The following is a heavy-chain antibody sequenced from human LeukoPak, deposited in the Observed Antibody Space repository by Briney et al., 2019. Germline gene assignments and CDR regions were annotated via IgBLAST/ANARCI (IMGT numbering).Heavy chain of an antibody. J-gene: IGHJ4*02. Sequence: PGGSLRLSCAASGFTFSSYAMSWVRQAPGKGLEWVSSISSSSSYIYYADSEKGRFTISRDNAKNSLYLQMNSLRAEDTAVYYCARGHPKFEYSSSWYSAYPAGYYFDYWGQGTLVTVSS. CDR2: ISSSSSYI. V-gene: IGHV3-21*01. CDR3: ARGHPKFEYSSSWYSAYPAGYYFDY. D-gene: IGHD6-13*01. CDR1: GFTFSSYA.